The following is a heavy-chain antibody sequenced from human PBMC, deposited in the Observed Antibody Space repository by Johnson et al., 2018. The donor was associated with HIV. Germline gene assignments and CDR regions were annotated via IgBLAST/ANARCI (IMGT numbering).Heavy chain of an antibody. CDR1: GFTFSSYD. V-gene: IGHV3-30-3*01. Sequence: QVQLVESGGGVVQPGRSLRLSCAASGFTFSSYDMHWVRQAPGKGLEWVAVISYDGSNKYYADSVKGRFTISRDNSKNTLYLQMNSLRAEDTAVYYCARGVGVADDAFDIWGQGTMVTVSS. CDR2: ISYDGSNK. CDR3: ARGVGVADDAFDI. D-gene: IGHD6-19*01. J-gene: IGHJ3*02.